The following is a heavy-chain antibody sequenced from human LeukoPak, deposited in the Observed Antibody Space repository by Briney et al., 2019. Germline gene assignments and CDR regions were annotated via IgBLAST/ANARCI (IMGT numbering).Heavy chain of an antibody. V-gene: IGHV3-9*01. CDR1: GFTFDDYA. J-gene: IGHJ4*02. D-gene: IGHD5-18*01. CDR2: ISWNSGTI. Sequence: GGSLRLSCAASGFTFDDYAIHWVRQVPGKGLEWVSGISWNSGTIGYEVSVKGRFTISRDNAKNSLYLQMNSLRAEDTALYYCAKERIAGGYRYGPFDHWGQGTLVTVSS. CDR3: AKERIAGGYRYGPFDH.